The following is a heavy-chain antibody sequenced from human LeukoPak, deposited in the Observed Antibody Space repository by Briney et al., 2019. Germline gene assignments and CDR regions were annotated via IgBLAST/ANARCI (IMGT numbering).Heavy chain of an antibody. CDR1: GISIGSHY. Sequence: SETLSLTCNVSGISIGSHYWSWFRQSPGMGLEWIGCVYNSGTTTYHPSLTRRVSISVDPSANQYSLKMTSVTAADTAIYYCARDAFWGQGILVTGSS. CDR2: VYNSGTT. J-gene: IGHJ4*02. CDR3: ARDAF. V-gene: IGHV4-59*11.